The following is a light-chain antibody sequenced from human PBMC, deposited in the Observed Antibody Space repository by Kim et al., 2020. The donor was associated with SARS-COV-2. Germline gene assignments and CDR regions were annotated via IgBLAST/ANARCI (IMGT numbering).Light chain of an antibody. Sequence: ATINCKSSQGVLSRSNNKNYLAWYQQKPGQPPKLLVYWASTRESGVPDRFSGSGSGTDFTLTISSLQAEDVAVYYCQQYYATPPTFGGGTKVDIK. CDR1: QGVLSRSNNKNY. J-gene: IGKJ4*01. CDR3: QQYYATPPT. CDR2: WAS. V-gene: IGKV4-1*01.